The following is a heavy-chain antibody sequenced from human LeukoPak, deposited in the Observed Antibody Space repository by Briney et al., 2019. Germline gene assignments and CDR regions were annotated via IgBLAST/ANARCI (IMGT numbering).Heavy chain of an antibody. V-gene: IGHV1-2*02. CDR2: INPNSGGT. CDR1: GYTFTGYY. Sequence: ASVKVSCKASGYTFTGYYMHWVRQAPGQGLEWMGWINPNSGGTNYAQKFQGRVTMTRDTSISTAYMGLSRLRSDDTAVYYCARDRIVAKNWFDPWGQGTLVTVSS. J-gene: IGHJ5*02. D-gene: IGHD5-12*01. CDR3: ARDRIVAKNWFDP.